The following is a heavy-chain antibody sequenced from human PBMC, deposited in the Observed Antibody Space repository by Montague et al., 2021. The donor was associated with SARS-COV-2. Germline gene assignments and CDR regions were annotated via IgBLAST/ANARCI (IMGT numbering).Heavy chain of an antibody. CDR1: GDSVSHDF. Sequence: SETLSLTCTVSGDSVSHDFWTWIRQPPGKGLEWIGYVYYSRSSSYNPSLRGRVSIAVDTSKNQFSLRLSTVTAADTAIYYCVRDSAPSGSGTFYDYWGQGTLVAVSS. D-gene: IGHD1-26*01. CDR2: VYYSRSS. J-gene: IGHJ4*02. V-gene: IGHV4-59*02. CDR3: VRDSAPSGSGTFYDY.